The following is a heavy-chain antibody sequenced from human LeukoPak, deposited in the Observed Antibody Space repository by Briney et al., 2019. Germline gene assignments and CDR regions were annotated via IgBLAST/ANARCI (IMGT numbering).Heavy chain of an antibody. CDR2: ISAYNGNT. CDR3: ARGGIVGAAFEYYYGMDV. J-gene: IGHJ6*02. V-gene: IGHV1-18*01. CDR1: GYTFTSYV. D-gene: IGHD1-26*01. Sequence: ASVKVSCKASGYTFTSYVISWVRQAPGQGLEWMGWISAYNGNTNYAQKLQGRVTMTTDTSTSTAYMELRSLRSDDTAVYYCARGGIVGAAFEYYYGMDVWGQGTTVTVSS.